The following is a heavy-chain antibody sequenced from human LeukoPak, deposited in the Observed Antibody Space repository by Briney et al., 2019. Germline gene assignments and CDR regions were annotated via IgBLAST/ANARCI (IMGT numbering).Heavy chain of an antibody. CDR3: AREELLWFGELERYPGGSVYYFDY. D-gene: IGHD3-10*01. V-gene: IGHV4-61*02. Sequence: SETLSLTCTVSGGSISSGSYYWSWIRQPAGKGLEWIGRIYTSGSTNYNPSLKSRVTISVDTSKNQFSLKLSSVTAADTAVYYCAREELLWFGELERYPGGSVYYFDYWGQGTLVTVSS. CDR2: IYTSGST. CDR1: GGSISSGSYY. J-gene: IGHJ4*02.